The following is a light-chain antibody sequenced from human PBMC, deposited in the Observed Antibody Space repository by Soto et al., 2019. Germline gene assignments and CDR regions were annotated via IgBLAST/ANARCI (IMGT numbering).Light chain of an antibody. CDR3: TSYTSSDIFV. CDR2: QVS. V-gene: IGLV2-8*01. CDR1: SSDVGASEY. Sequence: QSVLTQPPSASGSPGQSVTISCTGTSSDVGASEYVSWYQQHPGKAPKLMIYQVSKRPSGVPDRFSGSRSGNTASLTVSGLQAEDEADYYCTSYTSSDIFVLGGGTKVTVL. J-gene: IGLJ1*01.